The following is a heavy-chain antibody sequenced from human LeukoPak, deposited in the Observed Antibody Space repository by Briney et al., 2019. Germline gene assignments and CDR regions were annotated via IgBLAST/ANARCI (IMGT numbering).Heavy chain of an antibody. CDR3: ARGFGYYYDSSGYYPYYYYYYYMDV. CDR1: GYTFTSYG. Sequence: GASVKVSCKASGYTFTSYGISWVRQAPGQGLEWMGWISAYNGNTNYAQKLQGRVTMTPDASTSTAYMELRSLRSDDTAVYYCARGFGYYYDSSGYYPYYYYYYYMDVWGKGTTVTVSS. V-gene: IGHV1-18*01. D-gene: IGHD3-22*01. J-gene: IGHJ6*03. CDR2: ISAYNGNT.